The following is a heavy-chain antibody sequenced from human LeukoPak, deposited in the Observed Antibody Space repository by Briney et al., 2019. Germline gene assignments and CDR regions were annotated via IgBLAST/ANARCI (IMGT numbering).Heavy chain of an antibody. D-gene: IGHD1-26*01. CDR1: GGSISSYY. CDR2: IYYSGIT. CDR3: ASLGLRELLSWFDP. V-gene: IGHV4-59*01. Sequence: PSETLSLTCTVSGGSISSYYWSWIRQPPGKGLEWIGYIYYSGITNYNPSLKSRVTISVDTSKNQFSLKLSSVTAADTAVYYCASLGLRELLSWFDPWGQGTLVTVSS. J-gene: IGHJ5*02.